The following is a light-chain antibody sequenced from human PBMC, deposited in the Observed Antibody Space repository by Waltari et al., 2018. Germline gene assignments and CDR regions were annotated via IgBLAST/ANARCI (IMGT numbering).Light chain of an antibody. V-gene: IGKV4-1*01. CDR2: WAS. CDR3: QQYYSTHVQ. Sequence: DIVMTQQPDYMPLSLAARATIHFNYSNSVFYSSKNNNYLAWYEQTPGQPPKLLICWASNRESGVPERLSGSVSGTDFTRSISSLQAEDVGVYYSQQYYSTHVQFWQGAKVEIK. J-gene: IGKJ1*01. CDR1: NSVFYSSKNNNY.